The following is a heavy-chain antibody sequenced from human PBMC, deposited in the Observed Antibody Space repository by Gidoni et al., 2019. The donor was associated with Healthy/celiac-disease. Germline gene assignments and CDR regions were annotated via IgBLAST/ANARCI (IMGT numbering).Heavy chain of an antibody. CDR3: ARHARGFLEWFLA. D-gene: IGHD3-3*01. V-gene: IGHV4-39*01. CDR1: GGSIRSSSDY. CDR2: IYYSGST. J-gene: IGHJ5*02. Sequence: QLQLQASGPGLVKPSETLSLTCTVSGGSIRSSSDYWGWIRQPPGKGLAWIGSIYYSGSTYYNPSLKSRVTIAVDTSKNQFSLKLSSVTAADTAVYDCARHARGFLEWFLAWGQGTLVTVSS.